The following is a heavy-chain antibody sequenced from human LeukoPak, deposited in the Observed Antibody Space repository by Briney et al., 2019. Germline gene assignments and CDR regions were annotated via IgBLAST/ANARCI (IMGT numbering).Heavy chain of an antibody. Sequence: GSLRLSCAASGFTFSSYTMNWVRQAPGRGLEWVSLITPSSSNIYYADSVKGRFTISRDNAKNSLYLQMNNLRAEDTAVYFCARDQTSSWYFDLWGRGTLVTVSS. V-gene: IGHV3-21*01. CDR3: ARDQTSSWYFDL. D-gene: IGHD1-7*01. CDR2: ITPSSSNI. CDR1: GFTFSSYT. J-gene: IGHJ2*01.